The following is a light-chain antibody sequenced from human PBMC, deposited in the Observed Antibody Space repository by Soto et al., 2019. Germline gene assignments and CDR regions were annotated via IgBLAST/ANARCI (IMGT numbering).Light chain of an antibody. J-gene: IGKJ3*01. V-gene: IGKV3-11*01. CDR3: QQRSNWPPFT. CDR1: QSIDSY. Sequence: EIVLTQSPATLSLSPGERATLSCRASQSIDSYLAWYQQKPGQSPRLLIYDVSNRAPGIPARFSGSGSGTDFTLTISGLKPEDFAVYYCQQRSNWPPFTFGPGTKVDIK. CDR2: DVS.